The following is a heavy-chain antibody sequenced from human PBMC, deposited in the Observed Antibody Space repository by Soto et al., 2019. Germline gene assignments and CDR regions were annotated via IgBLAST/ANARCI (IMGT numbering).Heavy chain of an antibody. CDR3: ARDPAGSGSYSYNGLDV. Sequence: LRLSCAASGFTFSNYWMHWVRQVPGKGLLWVSLINKGGSSTTYADSVKGRFTISRDNARNTVYLQMNSLRHEDTAVYYCARDPAGSGSYSYNGLDVWGQGTPVTVSS. J-gene: IGHJ6*02. CDR2: INKGGSST. V-gene: IGHV3-74*01. D-gene: IGHD3-10*01. CDR1: GFTFSNYW.